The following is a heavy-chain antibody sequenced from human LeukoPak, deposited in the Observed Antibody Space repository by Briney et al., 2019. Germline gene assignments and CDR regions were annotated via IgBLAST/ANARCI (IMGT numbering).Heavy chain of an antibody. D-gene: IGHD2-2*01. Sequence: SETLSLTCTVSGASINSFYWGWIRQPAGKGLEWVGRIYSSGSTNYNPSLKGRVTMSVDTSKDQFSLKLSSVTAADTAVYYCARSDSSSAHTAFDYWGQGTLVTVSS. CDR3: ARSDSSSAHTAFDY. CDR2: IYSSGST. J-gene: IGHJ4*02. V-gene: IGHV4-4*07. CDR1: GASINSFY.